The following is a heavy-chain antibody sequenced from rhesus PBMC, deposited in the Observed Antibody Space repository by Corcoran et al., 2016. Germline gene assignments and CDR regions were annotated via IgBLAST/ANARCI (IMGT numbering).Heavy chain of an antibody. Sequence: QVQLQESGPGLVKPSEPLSLTCAVSGGSFSSYWWSWTRQPPGTGLEWIGEINGNSGSTNYNPSLKSRVTISKDASKNQFSRKLSSGTAADTAVYYCARDRGRSSSPLYNRFDVWGPGVLVTVSS. D-gene: IGHD6-43*01. CDR2: INGNSGST. J-gene: IGHJ5-1*01. V-gene: IGHV4-80*01. CDR1: GGSFSSYW. CDR3: ARDRGRSSSPLYNRFDV.